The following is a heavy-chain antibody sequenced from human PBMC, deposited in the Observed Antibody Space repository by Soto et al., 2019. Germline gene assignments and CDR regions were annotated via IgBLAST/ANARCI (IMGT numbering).Heavy chain of an antibody. CDR2: INHSGST. CDR3: ARALWFGELLGLSDYYYYGMDV. Sequence: SETLSLTCAVYGRSFSGYYWSWIRQPPGKGLEWIGEINHSGSTNYNPSLKSRVTISVDTSKNQFSLKLSSVTAADTAVYYCARALWFGELLGLSDYYYYGMDVWGQGTTVT. V-gene: IGHV4-34*01. D-gene: IGHD3-10*01. J-gene: IGHJ6*02. CDR1: GRSFSGYY.